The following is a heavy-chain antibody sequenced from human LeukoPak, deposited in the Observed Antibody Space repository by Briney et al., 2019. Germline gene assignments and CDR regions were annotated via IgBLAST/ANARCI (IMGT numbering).Heavy chain of an antibody. J-gene: IGHJ4*02. CDR2: ISGSGGST. CDR1: GFTFRNFA. V-gene: IGHV3-23*01. D-gene: IGHD1-26*01. Sequence: TGGSLRLSCAASGFTFRNFAMSWVRQAPGKGLEWVSGISGSGGSTSHAESVKGRFTISRDNSRNTLYLQMNSLRAEDTAVYYCAKDGYSEAYWGQGTLVTASS. CDR3: AKDGYSEAY.